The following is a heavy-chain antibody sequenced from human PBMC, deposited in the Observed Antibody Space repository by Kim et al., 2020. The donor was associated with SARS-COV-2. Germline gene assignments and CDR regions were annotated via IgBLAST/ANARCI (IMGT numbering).Heavy chain of an antibody. Sequence: ASVKVSCKASGYTFTSYAMHWVRQAPGQRLEWMGWINAGNGNTKYSQKFRGRVTITRDTSASTAYMELSSLRSEDTAVYYCARGLPYYYDSSGPAGDAFDIWGQGTMVTVSS. D-gene: IGHD3-22*01. J-gene: IGHJ3*02. CDR3: ARGLPYYYDSSGPAGDAFDI. V-gene: IGHV1-3*01. CDR1: GYTFTSYA. CDR2: INAGNGNT.